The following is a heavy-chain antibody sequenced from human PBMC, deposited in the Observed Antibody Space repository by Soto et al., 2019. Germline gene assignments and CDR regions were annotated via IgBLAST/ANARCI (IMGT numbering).Heavy chain of an antibody. CDR1: GGSIISGGYS. Sequence: SETLSLTCAVSGGSIISGGYSWILIRQPPGKGLEWIGYIYHSGSTYYNPSLKSRVTISVDRSKNQFSLKLSSVTAADTAVYYCARGDGYIYGMDVWGPGTTVTVS. CDR2: IYHSGST. D-gene: IGHD5-12*01. J-gene: IGHJ6*02. CDR3: ARGDGYIYGMDV. V-gene: IGHV4-30-2*01.